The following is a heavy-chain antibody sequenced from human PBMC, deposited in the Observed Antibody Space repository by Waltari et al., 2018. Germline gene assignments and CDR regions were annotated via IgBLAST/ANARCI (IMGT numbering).Heavy chain of an antibody. V-gene: IGHV3-30*06. Sequence: MESGGGVVHSGGSLRLSCAMAEFTFRTSIIHWVRQAPGKGIEWVAAMSYDGFSKYYADSVRDRFTIARDNSKNTVYVDINNLTPEDTAVYYCAREGGTSGYSGFVDSWGQGTQVTVSS. D-gene: IGHD2-2*01. CDR1: EFTFRTSI. J-gene: IGHJ4*02. CDR3: AREGGTSGYSGFVDS. CDR2: MSYDGFSK.